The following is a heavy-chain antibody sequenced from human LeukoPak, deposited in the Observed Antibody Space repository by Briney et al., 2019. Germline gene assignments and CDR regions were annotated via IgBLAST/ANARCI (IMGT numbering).Heavy chain of an antibody. Sequence: ASVKVSCKASGYTFTSYGISWVRQAPGQGLEWMGWISAYNGNTNYVQKLQGRVTMTTDTSTSTAYMELRSLRSDDTAVYYCARLGGGGESYYDSSGYYFFDYWGQGTLVTVSS. V-gene: IGHV1-18*01. J-gene: IGHJ4*02. CDR1: GYTFTSYG. CDR3: ARLGGGGESYYDSSGYYFFDY. CDR2: ISAYNGNT. D-gene: IGHD3-22*01.